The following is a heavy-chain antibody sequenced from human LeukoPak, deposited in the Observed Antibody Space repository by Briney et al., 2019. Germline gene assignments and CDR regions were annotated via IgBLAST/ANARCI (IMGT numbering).Heavy chain of an antibody. CDR2: IRYDGSNE. CDR1: GFTFSSFG. V-gene: IGHV3-30*02. D-gene: IGHD5-18*01. J-gene: IGHJ3*02. CDR3: RSNSHDLDI. Sequence: GGSLRLSCVASGFTFSSFGMHWVRQAPGKGLEWVAFIRYDGSNENYADSVKGRFTISRDNSKNTMYLQMNSLRAEDTAVYYCRSNSHDLDIWGQGTMVTVSS.